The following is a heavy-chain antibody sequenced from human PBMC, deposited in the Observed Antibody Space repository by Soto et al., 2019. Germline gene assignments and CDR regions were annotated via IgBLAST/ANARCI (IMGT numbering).Heavy chain of an antibody. CDR2: ISSSSTTI. Sequence: PXGSLRLSCAASGFTFNDSYMSWIRQAPGKGLEWVAYISSSSTTIYYADSVKGRFTISRDNAKNSLYLQMNSLRADDTAVYYCARSATLRTNTYSYDSSSSYYVRHLDYWGQGALVTV. D-gene: IGHD3-22*01. CDR1: GFTFNDSY. CDR3: ARSATLRTNTYSYDSSSSYYVRHLDY. J-gene: IGHJ4*02. V-gene: IGHV3-11*01.